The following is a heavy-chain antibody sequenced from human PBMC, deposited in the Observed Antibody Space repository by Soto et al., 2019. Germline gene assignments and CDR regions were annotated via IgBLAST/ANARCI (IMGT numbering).Heavy chain of an antibody. CDR1: GVTFSNTG. V-gene: IGHV3-15*01. CDR3: TTVLSYFDC. J-gene: IGHJ4*02. Sequence: WGSLRLSCAASGVTFSNTGMGWVRQAPGKGLEWVGRIKSKTDGGATDYPAPVKGRFTISRDDSKNTLYLQMNSLKTEDTAVYYCTTVLSYFDCWGQGTLVTVSS. CDR2: IKSKTDGGAT.